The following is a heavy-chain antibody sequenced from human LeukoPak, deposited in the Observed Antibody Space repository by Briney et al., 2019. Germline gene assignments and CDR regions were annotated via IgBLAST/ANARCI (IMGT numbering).Heavy chain of an antibody. CDR2: LYYSGRT. V-gene: IGHV4-59*08. CDR3: ARRQYYYDSSGYFAFDV. J-gene: IGHJ3*01. CDR1: RGSITTHF. Sequence: SETLSLTCTVSRGSITTHFWSWIRQPPGRGLEWVAYLYYSGRTNNNPSLTSRVTISVDTSKNQFSLKLSSVTAADTAVYYCARRQYYYDSSGYFAFDVWGQGTMVTVSS. D-gene: IGHD3-22*01.